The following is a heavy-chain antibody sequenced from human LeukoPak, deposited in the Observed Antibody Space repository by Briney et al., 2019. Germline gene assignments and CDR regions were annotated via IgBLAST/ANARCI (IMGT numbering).Heavy chain of an antibody. Sequence: GASVKVSCKASGYTFTSYDINWVRQAPGQGLEGMGWMNPNSGNTGYAQKFQGRVTITRNTSISKAYMELSSLRSEDTAVYYCAKGSGYSHEYFDYWGQGTLVTVSS. CDR1: GYTFTSYD. CDR3: AKGSGYSHEYFDY. J-gene: IGHJ4*02. D-gene: IGHD3-3*01. V-gene: IGHV1-8*01. CDR2: MNPNSGNT.